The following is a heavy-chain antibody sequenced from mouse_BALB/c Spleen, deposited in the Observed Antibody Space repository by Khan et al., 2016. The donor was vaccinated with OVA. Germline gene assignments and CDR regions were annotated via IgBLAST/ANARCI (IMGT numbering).Heavy chain of an antibody. Sequence: EVELVESGGGLVQPGGSLKLSCAASGFTFSSYIMSWVRQTPEKRLEWVAYISNGGGSTYYLDTVTGRFTISRCNAKNTLYLQMSSLKSEDTAMYYCARHGNYVSFDYWGQGTTLTVSS. D-gene: IGHD2-1*01. J-gene: IGHJ2*01. CDR1: GFTFSSYI. CDR3: ARHGNYVSFDY. CDR2: ISNGGGST. V-gene: IGHV5-12-2*01.